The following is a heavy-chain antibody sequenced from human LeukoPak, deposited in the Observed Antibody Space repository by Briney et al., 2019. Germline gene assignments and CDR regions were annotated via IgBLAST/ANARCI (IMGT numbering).Heavy chain of an antibody. CDR1: GFTFDDYA. CDR2: ISWNSGSI. J-gene: IGHJ6*02. Sequence: PGRSLRLSCAASGFTFDDYAMHWVRQAPGKGLEWVSGISWNSGSIGYADSVKGRFTISRDNAKNSLYLQMNSLRAEDTALYYCAKDIGAGSGSYVAVQYYYYYYGMDVWGQGTTVTVSS. CDR3: AKDIGAGSGSYVAVQYYYYYYGMDV. V-gene: IGHV3-9*01. D-gene: IGHD3-10*01.